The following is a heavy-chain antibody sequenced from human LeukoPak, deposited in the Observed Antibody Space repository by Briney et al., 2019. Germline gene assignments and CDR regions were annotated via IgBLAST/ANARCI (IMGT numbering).Heavy chain of an antibody. V-gene: IGHV3-7*01. CDR2: IKQDGSEK. CDR3: ARVRAAADY. CDR1: GFTFSSYG. J-gene: IGHJ4*02. D-gene: IGHD6-13*01. Sequence: GGSLRLSCAASGFTFSSYGMSWVRQAPGKGLEWVANIKQDGSEKYYVDSVKGRFTISRDNAKNSLYLQMNSLRAEDTAVYYCARVRAAADYWGQGTLVTVSS.